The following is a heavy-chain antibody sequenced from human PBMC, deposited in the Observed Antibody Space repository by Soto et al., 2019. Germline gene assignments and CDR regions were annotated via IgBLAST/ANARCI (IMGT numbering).Heavy chain of an antibody. D-gene: IGHD1-20*01. CDR1: GGSFSGYY. J-gene: IGHJ6*03. CDR2: INHSGST. Sequence: SETLSLTCAVYGGSFSGYYWSWIRQPPGKGLEWIGEINHSGSTNYNPSLKSRVTISVDTSKNQFSLKLSSVTAADTAVYYCAREGRITGTPAGDYYYYMDVWGKGTTVTVSS. CDR3: AREGRITGTPAGDYYYYMDV. V-gene: IGHV4-34*01.